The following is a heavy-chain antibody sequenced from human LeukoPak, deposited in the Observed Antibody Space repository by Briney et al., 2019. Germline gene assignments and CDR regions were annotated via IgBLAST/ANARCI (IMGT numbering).Heavy chain of an antibody. CDR2: ISGSGGST. CDR1: GFTFSSYA. CDR3: AKDILPLVARYGMDV. V-gene: IGHV3-23*01. D-gene: IGHD2-2*01. J-gene: IGHJ6*02. Sequence: PGGSLRLSCAASGFTFSSYAMSWVRQAPGKGLEWVSAISGSGGSTYYADSVKGRFTISRDNSKNTLYLQMNSLRAEDTAVYYCAKDILPLVARYGMDVWGQGTTVTVSS.